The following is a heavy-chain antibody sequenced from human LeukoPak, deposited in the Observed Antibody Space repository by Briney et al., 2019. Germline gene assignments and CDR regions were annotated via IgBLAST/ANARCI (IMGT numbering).Heavy chain of an antibody. CDR2: ISGSGGST. D-gene: IGHD3-9*01. V-gene: IGHV3-23*01. CDR3: AKDPRGYDILTGYYMYNWFDP. Sequence: GGSLRLSCAASGFTFSSYAMSWVRQAPGKGLEWVSAISGSGGSTYYADSVKGRFTISRDNSKNTLYLRMNSLRAEDTAVYYCAKDPRGYDILTGYYMYNWFDPWGQGTLVTVSS. CDR1: GFTFSSYA. J-gene: IGHJ5*02.